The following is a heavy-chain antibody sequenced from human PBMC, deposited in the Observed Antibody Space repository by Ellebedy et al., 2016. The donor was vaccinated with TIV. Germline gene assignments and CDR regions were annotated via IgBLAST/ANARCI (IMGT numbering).Heavy chain of an antibody. V-gene: IGHV5-10-1*01. CDR1: GYTFTGHW. Sequence: GESLKISCKGSGYTFTGHWITWVRQVPGKGLEWMGRIGPSDSYTNYSPSFRGHVTISADNSISTAYLQWSSLKASDTAIYYCARHHYDSASFDPWGQGTLVTVSS. J-gene: IGHJ5*02. D-gene: IGHD3-22*01. CDR2: IGPSDSYT. CDR3: ARHHYDSASFDP.